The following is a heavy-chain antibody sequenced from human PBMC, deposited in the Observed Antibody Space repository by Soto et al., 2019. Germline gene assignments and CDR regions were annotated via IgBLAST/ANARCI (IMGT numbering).Heavy chain of an antibody. V-gene: IGHV3-66*01. D-gene: IGHD4-17*01. CDR2: IYSGGST. CDR3: AKFPRYGEPHFLYFDY. Sequence: PGGSLRLCCAACGFTVSSNYMSWVRQAPGKGLEWVSVIYSGGSTYYADSVKGRFTISRDNSKNTVYLQMNSLRAEDTAVYYCAKFPRYGEPHFLYFDYWGQGTLVTVSP. CDR1: GFTVSSNY. J-gene: IGHJ4*02.